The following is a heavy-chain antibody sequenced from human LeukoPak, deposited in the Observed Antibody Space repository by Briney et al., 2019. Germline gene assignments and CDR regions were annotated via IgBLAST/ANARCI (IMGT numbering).Heavy chain of an antibody. V-gene: IGHV4-39*01. Sequence: PSETLSLTCTVSGGSISDSSYYWGWIRQPPGKGLEWIASIHYSGSTYYNPSLKSRVTISVDTSKNQFSMKLTSVTAADTAVYYCARGLKTLYDILTGHYKGVAYFDYWGHGTLVTVSS. J-gene: IGHJ4*01. CDR3: ARGLKTLYDILTGHYKGVAYFDY. CDR1: GGSISDSSYY. CDR2: IHYSGST. D-gene: IGHD3-9*01.